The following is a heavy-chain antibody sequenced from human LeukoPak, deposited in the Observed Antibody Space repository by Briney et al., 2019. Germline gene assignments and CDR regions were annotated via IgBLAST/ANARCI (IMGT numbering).Heavy chain of an antibody. Sequence: SETVSLTCTGSGGSISSYYWSWLPQPAGKGLEWIGRIYTSGSTNYSPSLKSRVTMSVDTSKNQFSLKLSSVTAADTAVYYCARDYNAFDIWGQGTMVTVSS. V-gene: IGHV4-4*07. CDR1: GGSISSYY. CDR2: IYTSGST. D-gene: IGHD3-10*01. CDR3: ARDYNAFDI. J-gene: IGHJ3*02.